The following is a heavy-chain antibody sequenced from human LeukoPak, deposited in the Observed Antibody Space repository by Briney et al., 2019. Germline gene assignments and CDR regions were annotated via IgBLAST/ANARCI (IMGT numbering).Heavy chain of an antibody. D-gene: IGHD6-13*01. CDR3: LRHRSEQAWLDP. Sequence: PSETLSLTCTVAGDSVTSSSYCWGWIRQPPGKGLEWIGCIYHSGSSYYNSSLNSRVTISVDTSKNEFSLRLKSVTATDTALYYCLRHRSEQAWLDPWGQGTLVTVSS. J-gene: IGHJ5*02. CDR2: IYHSGSS. V-gene: IGHV4-39*01. CDR1: GDSVTSSSYC.